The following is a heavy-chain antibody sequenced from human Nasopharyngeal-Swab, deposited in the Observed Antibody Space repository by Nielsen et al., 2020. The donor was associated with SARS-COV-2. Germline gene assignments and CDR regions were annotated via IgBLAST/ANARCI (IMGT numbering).Heavy chain of an antibody. D-gene: IGHD5-24*01. CDR3: ARGPRGWLQLPPWYFDL. CDR2: IYYSGST. J-gene: IGHJ2*01. Sequence: SETLSLTCTVSGGSISSSSYYWGRIRQPPGKGLEWIGSIYYSGSTYYNPSLKSRVTISVDTSKNQFSLKLSSVTAADTAVYCCARGPRGWLQLPPWYFDLWGRGTLVTVSS. V-gene: IGHV4-39*07. CDR1: GGSISSSSYY.